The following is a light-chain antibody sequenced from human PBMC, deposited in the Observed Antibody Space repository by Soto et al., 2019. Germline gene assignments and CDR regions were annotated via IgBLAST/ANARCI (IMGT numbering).Light chain of an antibody. J-gene: IGLJ1*01. Sequence: QSVLTQPASVSGSPGQSITISCTGTSSDVGAYNYVSWYQQHPGKAPKLMIYEVSNRPSGVSNRFSGSKSGNTASLTISGLQAEDEADYYCSSYTSSSSLVFGNGTKVIVL. V-gene: IGLV2-14*01. CDR1: SSDVGAYNY. CDR2: EVS. CDR3: SSYTSSSSLV.